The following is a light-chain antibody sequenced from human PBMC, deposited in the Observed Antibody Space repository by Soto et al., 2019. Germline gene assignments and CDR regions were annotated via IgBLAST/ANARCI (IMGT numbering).Light chain of an antibody. V-gene: IGKV3-15*01. CDR2: GAS. J-gene: IGKJ1*01. CDR1: QSVDSK. Sequence: EIVMTQSPATLSVSPGERATLSCRASQSVDSKLAWYQQKPGQGPRLLIYGASSRATGIPARCSGSGSGTEFTLTISSLQSEDFAVYYGQHYSAWLWTFGQGTKVEIK. CDR3: QHYSAWLWT.